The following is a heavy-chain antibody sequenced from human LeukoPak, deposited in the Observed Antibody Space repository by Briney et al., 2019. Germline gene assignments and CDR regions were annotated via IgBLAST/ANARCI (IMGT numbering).Heavy chain of an antibody. CDR2: IKPDGGEK. CDR1: GFIFNTYW. V-gene: IGHV3-7*01. Sequence: GGSLRLSCAASGFIFNTYWMTWVRQTPGKGLEWVANIKPDGGEKKYVDSVKGRFTISRDNSKNTLYLQMNSLRAEDTAVYYCARGGFTGTSCPYFDSWGQGTLVTVSS. J-gene: IGHJ4*02. CDR3: ARGGFTGTSCPYFDS. D-gene: IGHD2-2*01.